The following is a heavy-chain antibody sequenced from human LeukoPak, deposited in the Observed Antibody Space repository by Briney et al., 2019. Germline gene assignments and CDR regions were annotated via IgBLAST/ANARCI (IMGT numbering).Heavy chain of an antibody. CDR1: GVSISSYY. V-gene: IGHV4-59*01. J-gene: IGHJ4*02. D-gene: IGHD5-18*01. Sequence: PSETLSLTCTVSGVSISSYYWNWIRQPPGKGLEWIGYIYYSGNTNYNPSLKSRVTISVDMSKNQFSLKLSSVTAADTAVYYCAGDSYGYDYWGQGTLVTVSS. CDR2: IYYSGNT. CDR3: AGDSYGYDY.